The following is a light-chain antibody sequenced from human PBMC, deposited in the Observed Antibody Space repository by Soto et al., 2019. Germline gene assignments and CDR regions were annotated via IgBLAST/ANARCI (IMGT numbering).Light chain of an antibody. CDR1: SSDVGDYNY. Sequence: QSALTQPRSVSGSPGQSVTISCTGTSSDVGDYNYVSWYQQHPGKAPKLMIYDVSKWPSGVPDRFSGSKSGNTASLTISGLQAEAEADYYCCSYAGSYTYVFGTGTKLTVL. CDR2: DVS. J-gene: IGLJ1*01. V-gene: IGLV2-11*01. CDR3: CSYAGSYTYV.